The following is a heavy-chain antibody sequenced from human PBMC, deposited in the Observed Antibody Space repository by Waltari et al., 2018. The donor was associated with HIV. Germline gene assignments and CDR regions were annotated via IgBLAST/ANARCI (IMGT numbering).Heavy chain of an antibody. CDR3: ARRGTYRDAFDI. CDR1: GYSFTTHW. J-gene: IGHJ3*02. D-gene: IGHD3-16*01. CDR2: IFPDDSDT. V-gene: IGHV5-51*01. Sequence: EVHLVQSGAEVQKPGESLNISCKPPGYSFTTHWIAWVRQMPGEGLEWMGIIFPDDSDTRYSPSFLGQVNISVDKSTSIAYMQWRSLKASDTAIYYCARRGTYRDAFDIWGQGTMVTVSS.